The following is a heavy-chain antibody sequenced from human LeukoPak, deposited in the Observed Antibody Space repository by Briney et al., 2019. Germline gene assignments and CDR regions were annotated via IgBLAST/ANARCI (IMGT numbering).Heavy chain of an antibody. Sequence: SQTLSLTCTFSGGSISSGGYYWGWIRQHPGKGLELIGYMFYSESTYYNPSLKSRVTISVDTSKNQFALKLSSGPDADTAVYYCARRGIAAAGYDYWGQGTLVTVSS. J-gene: IGHJ4*02. CDR1: GGSISSGGYY. D-gene: IGHD6-13*01. CDR3: ARRGIAAAGYDY. CDR2: MFYSEST. V-gene: IGHV4-30-4*01.